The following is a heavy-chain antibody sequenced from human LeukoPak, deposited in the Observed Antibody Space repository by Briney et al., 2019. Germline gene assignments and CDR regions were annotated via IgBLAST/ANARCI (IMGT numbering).Heavy chain of an antibody. V-gene: IGHV4-34*01. CDR3: ARTYYYGSGRPRSYYYYYMDV. D-gene: IGHD3-10*01. J-gene: IGHJ6*03. Sequence: SSETLSLTCAVYGGSFSGYYWSWIRQPPGKGLEWIGEINHSGSTNYNPSLKSRVTISVDTSKNQFSLKLSSVTAADTAVYYCARTYYYGSGRPRSYYYYYMDVWGKGTTVTISS. CDR2: INHSGST. CDR1: GGSFSGYY.